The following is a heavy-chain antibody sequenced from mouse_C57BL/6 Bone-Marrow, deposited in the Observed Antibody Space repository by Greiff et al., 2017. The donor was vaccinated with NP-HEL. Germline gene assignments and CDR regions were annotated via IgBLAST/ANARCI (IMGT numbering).Heavy chain of an antibody. CDR1: GYTFTSYG. J-gene: IGHJ1*03. Sequence: EVQLQQSGAELVRPGSSVKMSCKTSGYTFTSYGINWVKQRPGQGLEWIGYIYIGNGYTAYNEKFKGKATLTSDTSSSTAYMQLSSLTSEDSAIYFCSITTVVPYWYFDVWGTGTTVTVSS. D-gene: IGHD1-1*01. CDR2: IYIGNGYT. V-gene: IGHV1-58*01. CDR3: SITTVVPYWYFDV.